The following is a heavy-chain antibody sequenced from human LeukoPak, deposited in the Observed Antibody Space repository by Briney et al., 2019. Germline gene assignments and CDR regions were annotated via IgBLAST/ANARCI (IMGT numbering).Heavy chain of an antibody. J-gene: IGHJ4*02. D-gene: IGHD3-22*01. CDR3: ARSDYYDSSGYYWWSSYGFLWFDY. Sequence: ASAKVSCKASGYTFTSYDINWVRQATGQGLEWMGWMNPNSGNTGYAQKFQGRVTMTRNTSISTAYMGLSSLRSEDTAVYYFARSDYYDSSGYYWWSSYGFLWFDYWGQGTLVTVSS. CDR1: GYTFTSYD. V-gene: IGHV1-8*01. CDR2: MNPNSGNT.